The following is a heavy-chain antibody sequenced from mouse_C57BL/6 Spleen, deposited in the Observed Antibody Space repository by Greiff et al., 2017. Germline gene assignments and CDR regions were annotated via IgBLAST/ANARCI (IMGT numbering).Heavy chain of an antibody. Sequence: EVQLQESGGGLVQPGGSLSLSCAASGFTFTDYYMSWVRQPPGKALEWLGFIRNKANGYTTEYSASVKGRFTISRDNSQSILYLQMNALRAEDSATYYCARYRGLPPFDYWGQGTTLTVSS. D-gene: IGHD2-2*01. CDR3: ARYRGLPPFDY. V-gene: IGHV7-3*01. CDR1: GFTFTDYY. CDR2: IRNKANGYTT. J-gene: IGHJ2*01.